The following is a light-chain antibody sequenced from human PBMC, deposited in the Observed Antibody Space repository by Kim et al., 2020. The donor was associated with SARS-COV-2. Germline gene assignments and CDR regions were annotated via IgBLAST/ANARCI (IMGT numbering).Light chain of an antibody. Sequence: DIQMTQSPSSLAASVGDRVTIACRASQSINTYLNWYQQKPGKAPKLLIYAASTLQSGVPSRFSGSGSGTDFTLTISSLQPEVFATYYCQQSHTAPLLTFGGGTKVDIK. J-gene: IGKJ4*01. CDR1: QSINTY. CDR2: AAS. V-gene: IGKV1-39*01. CDR3: QQSHTAPLLT.